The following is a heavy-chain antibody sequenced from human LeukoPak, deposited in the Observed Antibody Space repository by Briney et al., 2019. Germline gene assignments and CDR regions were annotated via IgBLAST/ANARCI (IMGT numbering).Heavy chain of an antibody. CDR3: ATFPWVAVGGAFDI. D-gene: IGHD6-19*01. J-gene: IGHJ3*02. Sequence: PSETLSLTCTVSGGSISSYYWSWIRQPPGKGLEWIGYIYYSGSTNYNPSLKSRVTISVDTSKNQFSLKLSSVTAADTAVYYCATFPWVAVGGAFDIWGQGTMVTVSS. V-gene: IGHV4-59*01. CDR1: GGSISSYY. CDR2: IYYSGST.